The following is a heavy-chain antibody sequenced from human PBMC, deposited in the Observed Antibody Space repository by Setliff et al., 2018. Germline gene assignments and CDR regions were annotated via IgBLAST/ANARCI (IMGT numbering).Heavy chain of an antibody. Sequence: ASVKVSCKASGYIFTSNAIHWVRQAPGQRLEWMGWISAAGGDAKYSQKFQDRVTITRDTSATTAYIGLSSLRSEDTAVYYCARARGSGARAFDIWGQGTLVTVSS. D-gene: IGHD1-26*01. J-gene: IGHJ1*01. V-gene: IGHV1-3*01. CDR2: ISAAGGDA. CDR1: GYIFTSNA. CDR3: ARARGSGARAFDI.